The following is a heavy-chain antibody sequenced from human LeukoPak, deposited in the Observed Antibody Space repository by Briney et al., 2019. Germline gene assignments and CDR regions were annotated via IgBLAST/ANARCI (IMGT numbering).Heavy chain of an antibody. V-gene: IGHV3-20*04. D-gene: IGHD2-2*01. CDR2: INWSGGST. Sequence: GGSLRLSCKASGFPFDEQGMSWVRQVPGKGLDWVSGINWSGGSTGYADPLRGRFTISRDNAKNSLYLQMDSLRAEDTALYYCARAPITSPFYFDYWGQGTLVTVSS. CDR1: GFPFDEQG. J-gene: IGHJ4*02. CDR3: ARAPITSPFYFDY.